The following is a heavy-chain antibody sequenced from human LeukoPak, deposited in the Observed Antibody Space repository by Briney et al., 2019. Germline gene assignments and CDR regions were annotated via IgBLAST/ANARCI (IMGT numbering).Heavy chain of an antibody. CDR1: GYTFTSYY. CDR2: INPSGGST. Sequence: ASVKVSCKASGYTFTSYYMHWVRQAPGQGLEWMGIINPSGGSTSYAQKFQGRVTMTRDMSTSTVYMELSSLRSEDTAVYYCARDSDGMGSTPYYFDYWGQGTLVTVSS. V-gene: IGHV1-46*01. CDR3: ARDSDGMGSTPYYFDY. J-gene: IGHJ4*02. D-gene: IGHD3-10*01.